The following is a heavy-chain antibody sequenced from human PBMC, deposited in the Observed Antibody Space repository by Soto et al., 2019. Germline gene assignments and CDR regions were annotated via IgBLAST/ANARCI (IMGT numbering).Heavy chain of an antibody. D-gene: IGHD5-12*01. J-gene: IGHJ5*02. V-gene: IGHV5-10-1*01. Sequence: GESLKISCKGSGYSFTSYWISWVRQMPGKGLEWMGRIDPSDSYTNYSPSFQGHVTTSADKSISTAYLQWSSLKASDTAMYYCARDPYSGYDLNWFDPWGQGTLVTVSS. CDR1: GYSFTSYW. CDR3: ARDPYSGYDLNWFDP. CDR2: IDPSDSYT.